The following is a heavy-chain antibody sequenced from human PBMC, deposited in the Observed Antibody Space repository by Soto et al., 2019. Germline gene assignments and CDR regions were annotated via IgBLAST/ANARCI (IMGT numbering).Heavy chain of an antibody. Sequence: GASVKVSCKASGYTFTSYGISWVRQAPGQGLEWMGWISAYNGNTNYAQKLQGRVTMTTDTSTSTAYVELRSLRSDDTAVYYCARGTELYCSGSYYGDMNWFDPWGQGILVTVSS. D-gene: IGHD1-26*01. CDR2: ISAYNGNT. V-gene: IGHV1-18*01. J-gene: IGHJ5*02. CDR3: ARGTELYCSGSYYGDMNWFDP. CDR1: GYTFTSYG.